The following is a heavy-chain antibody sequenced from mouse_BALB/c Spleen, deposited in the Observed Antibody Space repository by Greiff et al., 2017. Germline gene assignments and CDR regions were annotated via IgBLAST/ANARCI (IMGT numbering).Heavy chain of an antibody. D-gene: IGHD2-3*01. Sequence: VQLQQSGTVLARPGASVKMSCKASGYTFTSYWMHWVKQRPGQGLEWIGAIYPGNSDTSYNQKFKGKAKLTAVTSTSTAYMELSSLTNEDSAVYYCTRSGGDGSYYYAMDYWGQGTSVTVSS. CDR2: IYPGNSDT. J-gene: IGHJ4*01. CDR3: TRSGGDGSYYYAMDY. V-gene: IGHV1-5*01. CDR1: GYTFTSYW.